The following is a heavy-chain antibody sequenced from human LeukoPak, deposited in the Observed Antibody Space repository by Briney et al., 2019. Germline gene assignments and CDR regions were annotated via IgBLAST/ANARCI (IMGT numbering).Heavy chain of an antibody. J-gene: IGHJ4*02. D-gene: IGHD6-6*01. V-gene: IGHV1-8*01. CDR2: MNPNSGNT. Sequence: GASVKVSCKASGYTFTSYDIDWVRQATGQGLEWMGWMNPNSGNTGYAQKFQGRVTMTRDMSTSTVYMELSSLRSEDTAVYYCARVSSSSGRGHHPPDDYWGQGTLVTVSS. CDR3: ARVSSSSGRGHHPPDDY. CDR1: GYTFTSYD.